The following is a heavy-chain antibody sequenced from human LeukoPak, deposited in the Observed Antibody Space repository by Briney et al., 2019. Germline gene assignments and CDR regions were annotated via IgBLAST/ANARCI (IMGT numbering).Heavy chain of an antibody. J-gene: IGHJ4*02. CDR2: ISGSGGRT. V-gene: IGHV3-23*01. D-gene: IGHD6-13*01. CDR1: GFTFSSYG. Sequence: PGGSLRLSCAASGFTFSSYGMHWVRQAPGKGLEWVSAISGSGGRTYYADSVKGRFTISRDNSKNTLYLQMNSLRAEDTAVYYCASTPAAAAFDYWGQGTLVTVSS. CDR3: ASTPAAAAFDY.